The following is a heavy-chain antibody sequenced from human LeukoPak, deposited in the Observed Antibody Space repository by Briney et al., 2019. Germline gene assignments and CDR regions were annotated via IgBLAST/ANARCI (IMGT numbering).Heavy chain of an antibody. Sequence: GGSLRLSCAGSGFPFSSHGMNWGRQAPGKGLEWVSGISPGGGPTYYADSVKGRFTVSRDNSKNTLYLQMNSLRAEDTAIYYCARGTYYNTLTGFRGRILGLDYWGQGTLVTVSS. D-gene: IGHD3-9*01. CDR2: ISPGGGPT. CDR3: ARGTYYNTLTGFRGRILGLDY. V-gene: IGHV3-23*01. CDR1: GFPFSSHG. J-gene: IGHJ4*02.